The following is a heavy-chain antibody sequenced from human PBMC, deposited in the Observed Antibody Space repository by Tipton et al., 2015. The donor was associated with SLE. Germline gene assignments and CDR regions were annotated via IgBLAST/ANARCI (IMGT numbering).Heavy chain of an antibody. CDR2: INHSGST. CDR3: ARVDSSGWHYSYYYMDV. V-gene: IGHV4-34*01. D-gene: IGHD6-19*01. Sequence: TLSLTCAVYGGSFSGYYWSWIRQPPGKGLEWIGEINHSGSTNYNPSRKSRVTISVDTSKNQFSLKLSSVTAADTAVYYCARVDSSGWHYSYYYMDVWGKGTTVTVSS. J-gene: IGHJ6*03. CDR1: GGSFSGYY.